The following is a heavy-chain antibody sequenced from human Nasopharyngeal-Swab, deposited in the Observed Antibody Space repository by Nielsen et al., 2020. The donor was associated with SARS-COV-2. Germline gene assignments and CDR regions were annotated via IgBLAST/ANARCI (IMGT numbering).Heavy chain of an antibody. CDR2: MNPNSGNT. V-gene: IGHV1-8*01. J-gene: IGHJ1*01. D-gene: IGHD4-23*01. CDR1: GYTFTSYD. Sequence: ASVKVSCKASGYTFTSYDINWVRQATGQGLEWMGWMNPNSGNTGYAQKFQGRVTMTRNTSISTAYMELSSLRSDDTAVYYCARDLSRIYGDNSRLGLAEYFQHWGQGTLVTVSS. CDR3: ARDLSRIYGDNSRLGLAEYFQH.